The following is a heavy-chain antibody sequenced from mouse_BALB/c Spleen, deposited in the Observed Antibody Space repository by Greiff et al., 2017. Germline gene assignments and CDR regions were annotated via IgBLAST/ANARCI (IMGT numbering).Heavy chain of an antibody. J-gene: IGHJ1*01. CDR2: ISSGGSYT. D-gene: IGHD1-1*01. V-gene: IGHV5-9-3*01. CDR3: ARRPLYGSSYGYFDV. Sequence: EVNVVESGGGLVKPGGSLKLSCAASGFTFSSYAMSWVRQTPEKRLEWVATISSGGSYTYYPDSVKGRFTISRDNAKNTLYLQMSSLRSEDTAMYYCARRPLYGSSYGYFDVWGAGTTVTVSS. CDR1: GFTFSSYA.